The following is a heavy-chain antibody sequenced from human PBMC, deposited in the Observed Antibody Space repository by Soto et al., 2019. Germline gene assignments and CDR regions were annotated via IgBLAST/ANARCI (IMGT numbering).Heavy chain of an antibody. CDR1: GGTFSSYA. Sequence: QVQLVQSGAEVKKPGSSVKVSCKASGGTFSSYAISCVRQSPGQGLEWMGVIIPIFGTAKYAQKFQGRVTITADKSTSTADMELSSLRSEDTAVYYCARLRRGGAFDIWGQGTMVTVSS. CDR2: IIPIFGTA. D-gene: IGHD4-17*01. CDR3: ARLRRGGAFDI. J-gene: IGHJ3*02. V-gene: IGHV1-69*06.